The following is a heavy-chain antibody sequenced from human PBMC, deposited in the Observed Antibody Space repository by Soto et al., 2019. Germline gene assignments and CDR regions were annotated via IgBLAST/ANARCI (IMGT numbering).Heavy chain of an antibody. CDR3: ARCLSPGDADYYYYYGMDV. V-gene: IGHV4-31*03. J-gene: IGHJ6*02. CDR2: IYYSGST. Sequence: SETLSLTCTVSGGSISSGGYYWSWIRQHPGKGLEWIGYIYYSGSTYYNPSLKSRVTISVDTPKNQFSLKLSSVTAADTAVYYCARCLSPGDADYYYYYGMDVWGQGTTVTVSS. CDR1: GGSISSGGYY. D-gene: IGHD3-10*01.